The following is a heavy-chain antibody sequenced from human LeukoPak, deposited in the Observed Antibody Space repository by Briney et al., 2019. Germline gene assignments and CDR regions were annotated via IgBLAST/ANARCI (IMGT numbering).Heavy chain of an antibody. Sequence: GGSLRLSCAASGFTLSSASMSWVRQAPGKGLEWIGRTEGGTTDYGPSVKGRFSISRDNSKNTLHLQMNSLKSDDTAVYYCTTYEGVDWGQGILVTVSS. D-gene: IGHD2-15*01. V-gene: IGHV3-15*01. CDR1: GFTLSSAS. CDR2: TEGGTT. CDR3: TTYEGVD. J-gene: IGHJ4*02.